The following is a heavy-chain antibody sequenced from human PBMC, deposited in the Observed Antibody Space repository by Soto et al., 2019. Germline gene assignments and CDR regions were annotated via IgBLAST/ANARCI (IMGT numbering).Heavy chain of an antibody. J-gene: IGHJ6*02. CDR3: ARAYTGGLPRRADYYYAMDV. CDR2: IGAARDP. V-gene: IGHV3-13*05. D-gene: IGHD2-2*02. Sequence: GGSLRLSCATSGFTFSNFDMHWVRQVPGKGLEWVSAIGAARDPYYLGSVKGRFTSSRKNAKNSVYLQMNDLSAGDSAVYYCARAYTGGLPRRADYYYAMDVWGQGTTVTVSS. CDR1: GFTFSNFD.